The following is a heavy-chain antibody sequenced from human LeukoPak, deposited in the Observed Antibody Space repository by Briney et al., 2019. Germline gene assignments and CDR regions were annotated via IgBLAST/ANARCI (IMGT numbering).Heavy chain of an antibody. V-gene: IGHV4-34*01. CDR2: INHSGST. CDR1: GGSFSGYY. J-gene: IGHJ4*02. Sequence: SETLSLTCAVYGGSFSGYYWGWIRQPPGKGLEWIGEINHSGSTNYNPSLKSRVTISVDTPKNQFSLKLSSVTAADTAVYYCARHNYDILTGYDYWGQGTLVTVSS. D-gene: IGHD3-9*01. CDR3: ARHNYDILTGYDY.